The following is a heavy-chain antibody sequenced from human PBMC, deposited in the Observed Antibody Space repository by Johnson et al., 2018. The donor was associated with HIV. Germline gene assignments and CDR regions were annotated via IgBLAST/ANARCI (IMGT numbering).Heavy chain of an antibody. Sequence: VQLVESGGGLVQPGRSLRLSCAASGFTVSSNYMSWVRQAPGKGLEWVSVIYSGGSTYYADSVKGRFTISRDNSKNTLYLQMNSLRAEDTAVYYCAKMVHGEPPWAFDIWGQGTMVTVSS. J-gene: IGHJ3*02. V-gene: IGHV3-66*02. CDR1: GFTVSSNY. D-gene: IGHD4-17*01. CDR3: AKMVHGEPPWAFDI. CDR2: IYSGGST.